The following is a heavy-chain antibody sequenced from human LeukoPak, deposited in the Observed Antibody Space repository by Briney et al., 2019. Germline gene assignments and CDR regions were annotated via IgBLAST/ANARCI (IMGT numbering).Heavy chain of an antibody. Sequence: PGGSLRLSCAASGFTFNTYNMNWVRQAPGKGLEWVSSISGSSSYIYYADSVKGRFSISRDNAKNSLYLQMNSLRAEDTAVYYCAREGYKPVAYFDYWGQGTLVTVSS. CDR2: ISGSSSYI. CDR3: AREGYKPVAYFDY. CDR1: GFTFNTYN. D-gene: IGHD5-24*01. J-gene: IGHJ4*02. V-gene: IGHV3-21*01.